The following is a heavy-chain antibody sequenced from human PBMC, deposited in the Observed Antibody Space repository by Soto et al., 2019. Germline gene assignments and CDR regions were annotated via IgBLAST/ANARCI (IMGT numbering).Heavy chain of an antibody. Sequence: ASVKVSCKVSGYTLTELSMHWVRQAPGKGLEWMGGFDPEDGETIYAQKFQGRVTMTEDTSTDTAYMELSSLRSEDTAVYYCATGKKGNSWYGVDYWGQGTLVTVSS. J-gene: IGHJ4*02. D-gene: IGHD6-13*01. CDR1: GYTLTELS. CDR3: ATGKKGNSWYGVDY. CDR2: FDPEDGET. V-gene: IGHV1-24*01.